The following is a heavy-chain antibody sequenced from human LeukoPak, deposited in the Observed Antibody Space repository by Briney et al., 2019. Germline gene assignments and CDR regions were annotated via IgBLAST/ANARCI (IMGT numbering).Heavy chain of an antibody. D-gene: IGHD3-10*01. CDR3: AKSNGYGLVDI. V-gene: IGHV4-34*12. Sequence: PSETLSLTCAVYGESFNGYYWGWVRQPPGKGLEWIGNIFYSGSTYYSPSLKSRVTISLDTSRNQFSLKLNSVTAADTAVYYCAKSNGYGLVDIWGQGTMVTVSS. CDR1: GESFNGYY. J-gene: IGHJ3*02. CDR2: IFYSGST.